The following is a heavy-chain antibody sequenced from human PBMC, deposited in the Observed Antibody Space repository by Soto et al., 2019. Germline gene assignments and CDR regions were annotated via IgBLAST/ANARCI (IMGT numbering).Heavy chain of an antibody. Sequence: QVQLEQSGAEVKKPGDSVKVSCKASGYTFTHFYITWVRQAPGQGLEWMGAISPHNFNTNYAQKFRGRVTLTTEKSNDTAYMDLRSLTSDVTAVYYCARDEGGYDILTGYYKAHHFDYWGQGVPVTVSS. V-gene: IGHV1-18*01. CDR2: ISPHNFNT. CDR3: ARDEGGYDILTGYYKAHHFDY. J-gene: IGHJ4*02. D-gene: IGHD3-9*01. CDR1: GYTFTHFY.